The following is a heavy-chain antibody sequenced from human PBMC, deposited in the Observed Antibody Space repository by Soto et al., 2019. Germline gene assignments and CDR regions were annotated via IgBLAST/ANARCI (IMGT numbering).Heavy chain of an antibody. V-gene: IGHV1-69*13. CDR2: IIPIFGTA. J-gene: IGHJ5*02. Sequence: GASVKVSCKASGGTFSSYAISWVRQAPGQGLEWMGGIIPIFGTANYAQKFQGRVTITADESTSTAYMELSSLRSEDTAVYYCATFGGITMVRGTNWFDPWGQGTLGTAPQ. D-gene: IGHD3-10*01. CDR1: GGTFSSYA. CDR3: ATFGGITMVRGTNWFDP.